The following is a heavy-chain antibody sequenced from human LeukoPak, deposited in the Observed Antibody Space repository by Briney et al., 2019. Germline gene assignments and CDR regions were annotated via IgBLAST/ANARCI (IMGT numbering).Heavy chain of an antibody. J-gene: IGHJ4*02. D-gene: IGHD3-22*01. CDR1: GFTLSSYA. Sequence: GGSLRLSCAASGFTLSSYALTWVRQAPGKGLEWISATTGSGESTYYADSVKGRITISRDNSKNTLYLQMNSLRADDTAIYCCAKVLNSYQSSGYYYFFDYWGRGTLVTVSS. CDR2: TTGSGEST. V-gene: IGHV3-23*01. CDR3: AKVLNSYQSSGYYYFFDY.